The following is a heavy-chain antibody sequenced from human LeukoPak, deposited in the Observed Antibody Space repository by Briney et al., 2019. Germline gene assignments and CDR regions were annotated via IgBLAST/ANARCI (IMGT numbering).Heavy chain of an antibody. CDR2: ISSSSSAI. J-gene: IGHJ4*02. D-gene: IGHD3-9*01. Sequence: GGSLRLSCAASGFTFSDYYMSWIRQAPGKGLEWVSSISSSSSAIYYAASVKGRFIISRDNAKNSLYLQMNSLRDEDTAVYYCARGALRYSDYWGQGTLVTVSS. CDR3: ARGALRYSDY. V-gene: IGHV3-11*04. CDR1: GFTFSDYY.